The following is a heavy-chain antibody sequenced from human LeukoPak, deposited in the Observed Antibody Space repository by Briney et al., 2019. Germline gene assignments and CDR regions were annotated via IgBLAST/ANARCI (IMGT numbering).Heavy chain of an antibody. Sequence: SETLSLTCTVSGVSISSGDYYWSWIRQHPGKGLEWIGYIYYSGSTYYNPSLKSRVTISVDTSKNQFSLKLSSVTAADTAVYYCAREGGYSSSWVIDYWGQGTLVTVSS. CDR2: IYYSGST. CDR1: GVSISSGDYY. D-gene: IGHD6-13*01. CDR3: AREGGYSSSWVIDY. V-gene: IGHV4-31*02. J-gene: IGHJ4*02.